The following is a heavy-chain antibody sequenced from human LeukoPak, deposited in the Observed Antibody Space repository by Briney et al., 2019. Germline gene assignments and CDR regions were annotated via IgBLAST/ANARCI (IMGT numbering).Heavy chain of an antibody. J-gene: IGHJ4*02. Sequence: PSETLSLTCTVSGYSISSGYYWSWIRQPPGKGLEWIGYIYYSGSTYYNPSLKSRVTISVDTSKNQFSLKLSSVTAADTAVYYCARGDPWLWYYWGQGTLVTVSS. V-gene: IGHV4-30-4*08. D-gene: IGHD7-27*01. CDR2: IYYSGST. CDR1: GYSISSGYY. CDR3: ARGDPWLWYY.